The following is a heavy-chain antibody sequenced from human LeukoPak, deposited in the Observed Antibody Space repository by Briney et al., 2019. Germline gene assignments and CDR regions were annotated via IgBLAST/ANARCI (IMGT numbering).Heavy chain of an antibody. J-gene: IGHJ5*02. V-gene: IGHV1-18*01. CDR3: ARDSGSDSSSWYGKWFDP. D-gene: IGHD6-13*01. CDR2: ISAYNGNT. Sequence: ASVKVSCKASGYTFTSYGISWVRQAPGQGLEWMGWISAYNGNTNYAQKLQDRVTMTTDTPTSTAYMELRSLTSDDTAVYYCARDSGSDSSSWYGKWFDPWGQGTLVTVSS. CDR1: GYTFTSYG.